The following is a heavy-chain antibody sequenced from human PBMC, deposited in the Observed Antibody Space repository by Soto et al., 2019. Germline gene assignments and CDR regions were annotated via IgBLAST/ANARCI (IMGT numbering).Heavy chain of an antibody. Sequence: GGSLRLSCAASGFTFSSHAMSWVRQAPGKGLEWVSAISGSGGSTYYADSVQGRFTISRDNSKNTLYLQMNSLRAEDTAVYYCAKDHGRIAARPGNWFDPWGQGTLVTVSS. CDR2: ISGSGGST. J-gene: IGHJ5*02. CDR3: AKDHGRIAARPGNWFDP. V-gene: IGHV3-23*01. D-gene: IGHD6-6*01. CDR1: GFTFSSHA.